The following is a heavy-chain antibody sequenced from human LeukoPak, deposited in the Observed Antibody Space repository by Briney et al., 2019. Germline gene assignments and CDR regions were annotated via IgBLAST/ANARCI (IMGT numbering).Heavy chain of an antibody. V-gene: IGHV3-7*01. CDR2: IKQDGSEK. D-gene: IGHD2-2*02. CDR3: ARELQIYTRVVEDWFDP. Sequence: GGSLRLSCAASGFTFRTYWMTWVRQAPGKGLEWVAIIKQDGSEKYYVDSVKGRFTISRDNAKNSLYLQMNSLGAEDTAVYYCARELQIYTRVVEDWFDPWGQGTLVTVSS. CDR1: GFTFRTYW. J-gene: IGHJ5*02.